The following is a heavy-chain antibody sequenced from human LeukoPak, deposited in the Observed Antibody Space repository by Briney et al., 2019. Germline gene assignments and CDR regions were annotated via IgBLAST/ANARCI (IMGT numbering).Heavy chain of an antibody. CDR3: ARYGHSPYFDY. D-gene: IGHD4-17*01. J-gene: IGHJ4*02. Sequence: EASVKVSCKASGYTFTNYHIHWVRQAPGQGLEWMGIINPSGGSTSDAQKFQGRVTMTRDMSTGTVYMQLSSLRSEDTAVYYCARYGHSPYFDYWGQGTLVTVSS. CDR2: INPSGGST. V-gene: IGHV1-46*01. CDR1: GYTFTNYH.